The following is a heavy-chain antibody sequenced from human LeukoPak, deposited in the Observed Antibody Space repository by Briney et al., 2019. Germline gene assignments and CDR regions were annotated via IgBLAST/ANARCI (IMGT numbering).Heavy chain of an antibody. D-gene: IGHD3-3*01. V-gene: IGHV1-2*02. J-gene: IGHJ4*02. CDR2: SNPNSGGT. CDR1: GYTFTGYY. CDR3: ARAPYYDFWSGYYPTSYYFDY. Sequence: ASVKVSCKASGYTFTGYYMHWVRQAPRQGLEGMGWSNPNSGGTNYAQKFQGRVTMTRDTSISTAYMELSRLRSDDTAVYYCARAPYYDFWSGYYPTSYYFDYWGQGTLVTVSS.